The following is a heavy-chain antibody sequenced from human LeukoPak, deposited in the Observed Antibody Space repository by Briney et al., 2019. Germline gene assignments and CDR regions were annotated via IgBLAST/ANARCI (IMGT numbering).Heavy chain of an antibody. D-gene: IGHD2-2*01. J-gene: IGHJ4*02. CDR3: ARGRRYCSSTSCYAHY. CDR1: GYTFTGYY. V-gene: IGHV1-46*01. Sequence: ASVKASCKASGYTFTGYYMHWVRQAPGQGLEWMGIINPSGGSTSYAQKFQGRVTMTRDTSTSTVYMELSRLRSDDTAVYYCARGRRYCSSTSCYAHYWGQGTLVTVSS. CDR2: INPSGGST.